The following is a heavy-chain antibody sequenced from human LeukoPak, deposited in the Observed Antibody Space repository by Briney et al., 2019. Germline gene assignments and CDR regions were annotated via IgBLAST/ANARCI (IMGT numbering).Heavy chain of an antibody. J-gene: IGHJ5*02. V-gene: IGHV3-21*01. CDR3: ARETYNDSWSGLNWFDP. Sequence: GGSLRLSCTASEFTFSVYTMNWVRQAPGKGLEWVSSISPSSSSIYYADSVRGRFTVSRDNAKKSLSLQMNSLRVEDTAIYYCARETYNDSWSGLNWFDPWGQGTLVTVSS. D-gene: IGHD3-3*01. CDR2: ISPSSSSI. CDR1: EFTFSVYT.